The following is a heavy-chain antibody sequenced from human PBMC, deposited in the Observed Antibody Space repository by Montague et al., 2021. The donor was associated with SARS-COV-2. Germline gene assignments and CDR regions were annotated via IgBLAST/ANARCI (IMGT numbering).Heavy chain of an antibody. J-gene: IGHJ4*02. CDR2: ISYDGTNQ. CDR3: AREGITAAGKDFDY. CDR1: GFTFSTYA. V-gene: IGHV3-30*04. D-gene: IGHD6-13*01. Sequence: SLRLSCAASGFTFSTYAMHWVRQAPGKGLEWVAVISYDGTNQYYADSVKGRFTISRDKSKNTLYLQMNSLRPEDTAVYYCAREGITAAGKDFDYWGQGTLVTVSS.